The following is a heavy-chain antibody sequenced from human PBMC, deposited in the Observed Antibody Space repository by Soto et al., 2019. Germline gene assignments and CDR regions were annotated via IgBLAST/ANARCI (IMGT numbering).Heavy chain of an antibody. CDR2: IYPGDSDT. CDR3: VILREAGKNYYGVDV. CDR1: GYSFTSYW. Sequence: GESLKISCKGAGYSFTSYWVGWVRQMPGKGLEWMGIIYPGDSDTRYSPSFQGQVTISADKSISTAYLQWSSLKASDTAMYYCVILREAGKNYYGVDVWGQGTTVTVYS. J-gene: IGHJ6*02. V-gene: IGHV5-51*01. D-gene: IGHD6-19*01.